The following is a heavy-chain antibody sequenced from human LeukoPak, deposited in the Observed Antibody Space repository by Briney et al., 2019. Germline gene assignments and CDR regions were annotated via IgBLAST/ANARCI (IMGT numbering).Heavy chain of an antibody. CDR2: INSDGSST. D-gene: IGHD4-11*01. CDR3: ASLGYSKGYYYGMDV. CDR1: GFTFSSYW. V-gene: IGHV3-74*01. J-gene: IGHJ6*02. Sequence: GGSLRLSCAASGFTFSSYWMHWVRQAPGKGLVWVSRINSDGSSTSYADSVKGRFTISRDNAKNTLYLQMNSLRGEDTALYYCASLGYSKGYYYGMDVWGQGTTVTVSS.